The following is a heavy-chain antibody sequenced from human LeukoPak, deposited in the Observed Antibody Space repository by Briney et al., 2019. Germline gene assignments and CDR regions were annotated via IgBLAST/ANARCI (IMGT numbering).Heavy chain of an antibody. CDR2: IYGSGVSI. V-gene: IGHV3-23*01. J-gene: IGHJ4*02. CDR1: GFTFKNYV. CDR3: AKDLGWELPAEAY. D-gene: IGHD1-26*01. Sequence: GGSLRLSCVASGFTFKNYVMNWVRQAPGKGLEWLATIYGSGVSISYADSVKGRFTISRDNSNNTLYLQMNSLRAEDAAMYYCAKDLGWELPAEAYWGQGILVTVSS.